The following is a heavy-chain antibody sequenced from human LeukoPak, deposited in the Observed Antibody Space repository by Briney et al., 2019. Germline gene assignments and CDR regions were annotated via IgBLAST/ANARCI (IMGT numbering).Heavy chain of an antibody. Sequence: GGSLRLSCAASGFTFSSYGMHWVRQAPGKGLEWVAVIWHDGTNKYYGDSVQGRFTISRDNSKNMLYLQMNSLRAEDTAVYYCTKDYRQKLDNRFDPWGQGTLVTVSS. D-gene: IGHD1-26*01. V-gene: IGHV3-33*06. CDR3: TKDYRQKLDNRFDP. J-gene: IGHJ5*02. CDR1: GFTFSSYG. CDR2: IWHDGTNK.